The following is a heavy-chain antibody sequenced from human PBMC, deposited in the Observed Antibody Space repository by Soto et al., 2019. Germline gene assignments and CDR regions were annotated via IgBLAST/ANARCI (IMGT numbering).Heavy chain of an antibody. V-gene: IGHV3-30*03. CDR3: ARESVLGSIYFDY. D-gene: IGHD1-26*01. CDR1: GFTFSSYG. CDR2: ISYDGSNK. J-gene: IGHJ4*02. Sequence: QPGGSLRLSCAASGFTFSSYGMHWVRQAPGKGLEWVAVISYDGSNKYYADSVKGRFTISRDNSKNTLYLQMNSLRAEDTAVYYCARESVLGSIYFDYWGQGTLVTVSS.